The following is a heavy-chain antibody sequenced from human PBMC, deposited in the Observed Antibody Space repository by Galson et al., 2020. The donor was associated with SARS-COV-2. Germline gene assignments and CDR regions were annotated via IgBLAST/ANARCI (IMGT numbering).Heavy chain of an antibody. CDR3: ARETGDSTSSYFDY. Sequence: GESLKISCAASGFTFSNYALHWVRQAPGKGLEWMSIISYDGNKLYAESVKGRFTISRDNSKSTLFLQMNSLRADDTAVYYCARETGDSTSSYFDYWGQGILVTVSS. V-gene: IGHV3-30*04. D-gene: IGHD2-2*01. CDR2: ISYDGNK. J-gene: IGHJ4*02. CDR1: GFTFSNYA.